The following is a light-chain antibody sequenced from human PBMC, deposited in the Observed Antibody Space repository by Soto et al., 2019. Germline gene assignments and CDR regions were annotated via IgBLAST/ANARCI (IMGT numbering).Light chain of an antibody. Sequence: EIVLTQSPGTLSLSPGDRATLSCSASQTVTGNYLAWYHQKPGQAPRLLIHSASSRATGIPDRFSASGSGTDFTLTISSLEPEDFAVYYCQQRSSWPALTFGGGTKVDIK. V-gene: IGKV3D-20*02. CDR3: QQRSSWPALT. CDR2: SAS. J-gene: IGKJ4*01. CDR1: QTVTGNY.